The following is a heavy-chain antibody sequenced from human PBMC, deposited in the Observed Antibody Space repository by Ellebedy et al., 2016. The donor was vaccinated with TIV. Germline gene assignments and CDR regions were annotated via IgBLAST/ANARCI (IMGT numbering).Heavy chain of an antibody. J-gene: IGHJ4*02. D-gene: IGHD3-3*01. CDR2: IKQDGSEK. CDR3: ARDLYIGAYDVFDY. V-gene: IGHV3-7*01. CDR1: GFMFSNYW. Sequence: GESLKISCAASGFMFSNYWMIWVRQAPGKGLEWVANIKQDGSEKHYADSVKGRFTISRDNSKNTLYLQMNSLGAEDTAVYYCARDLYIGAYDVFDYWGQGTLVTVSS.